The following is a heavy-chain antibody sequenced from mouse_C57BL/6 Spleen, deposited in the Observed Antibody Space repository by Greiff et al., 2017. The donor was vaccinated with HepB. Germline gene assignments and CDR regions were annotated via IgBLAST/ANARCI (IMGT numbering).Heavy chain of an antibody. CDR2: SRNKANDYTT. CDR3: ARDDDGSKAY. J-gene: IGHJ3*01. CDR1: GFTFSDFY. D-gene: IGHD2-3*01. V-gene: IGHV7-1*01. Sequence: EVNVVESGGGLVQSGRSLRLSCATSGFTFSDFYMEWVRQAPGKGLEWIAASRNKANDYTTEYSASVKGRFIVSRDTSQSILYLQMNALRAEDTAIYYCARDDDGSKAYWGQGTLVTVSA.